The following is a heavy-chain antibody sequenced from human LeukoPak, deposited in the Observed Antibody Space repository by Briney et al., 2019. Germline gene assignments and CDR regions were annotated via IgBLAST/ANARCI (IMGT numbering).Heavy chain of an antibody. V-gene: IGHV4-61*02. Sequence: SETLSLTCTVSGGSISSGSYYWSWIRQPAGKGLEWIGRIYTSGSTNYNPSLKSRVTISVDTSKNQFSLKPSSVTAADTAVYYCARFPGSDTIFGVVIMGDAFGIWGQGTMVTVSS. CDR3: ARFPGSDTIFGVVIMGDAFGI. J-gene: IGHJ3*02. CDR1: GGSISSGSYY. CDR2: IYTSGST. D-gene: IGHD3-3*01.